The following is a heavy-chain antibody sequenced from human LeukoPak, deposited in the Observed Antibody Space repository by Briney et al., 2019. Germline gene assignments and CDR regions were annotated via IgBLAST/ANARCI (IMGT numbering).Heavy chain of an antibody. CDR3: ARETVDTAMVSYYMDV. D-gene: IGHD5-18*01. Sequence: SETLSLTCTVSGGSISSSSYYWGWIRQPPGKGLEWIGSIYYSGSTYYNPSLKSRVTISVDTSKNQFSLKLSSVTAADTAVYYCARETVDTAMVSYYMDVWGKGTTVTVSS. CDR2: IYYSGST. J-gene: IGHJ6*03. CDR1: GGSISSSSYY. V-gene: IGHV4-39*02.